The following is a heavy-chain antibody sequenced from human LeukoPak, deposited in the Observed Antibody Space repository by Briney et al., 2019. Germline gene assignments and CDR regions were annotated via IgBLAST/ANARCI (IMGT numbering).Heavy chain of an antibody. CDR3: ARHVGSGSYYAFDY. D-gene: IGHD1-26*01. J-gene: IGHJ4*02. CDR2: INHSGST. Sequence: SETLSLTCAVYGGSFSGYYWSWIRQPPGKGLEWIGEINHSGSTNYNPSLKSRVTISVDTSKNQFSLKLSSVTAADTAVYYCARHVGSGSYYAFDYWGQGTLVTVSS. CDR1: GGSFSGYY. V-gene: IGHV4-34*01.